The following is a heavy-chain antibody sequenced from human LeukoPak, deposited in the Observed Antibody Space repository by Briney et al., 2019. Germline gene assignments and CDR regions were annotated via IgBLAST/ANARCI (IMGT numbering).Heavy chain of an antibody. CDR2: INSDGSST. D-gene: IGHD2-15*01. V-gene: IGHV3-74*01. J-gene: IGHJ4*02. CDR1: GFTFSSYW. CDR3: ARVRCSGGSCYFDY. Sequence: PGGSLRLSCAASGFTFSSYWMHWVRQAPGKGLVWVSRINSDGSSTSCADSVKGRFTISRDNAKNTLYLQMNSLRAEDTAVYYCARVRCSGGSCYFDYWGQGTLVTVSS.